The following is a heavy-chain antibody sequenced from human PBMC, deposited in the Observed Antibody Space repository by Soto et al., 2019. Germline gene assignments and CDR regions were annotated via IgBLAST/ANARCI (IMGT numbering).Heavy chain of an antibody. Sequence: EVQLVESGGGLVQPGGSLRLSCAASGFTFSTYSLNWVRQAPGKGREWVSFISSSSVTINYADSVKGRFTISRDNAKNSLYLQTNNLRNENTTVYYWAIDRLASSGGSTYTGYYGIDAWGQGTTVTVSS. CDR2: ISSSSVTI. V-gene: IGHV3-48*02. CDR1: GFTFSTYS. D-gene: IGHD2-15*01. J-gene: IGHJ6*02. CDR3: AIDRLASSGGSTYTGYYGIDA.